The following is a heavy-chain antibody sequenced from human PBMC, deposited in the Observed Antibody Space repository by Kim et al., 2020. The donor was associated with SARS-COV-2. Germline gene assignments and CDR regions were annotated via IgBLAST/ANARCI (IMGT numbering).Heavy chain of an antibody. CDR2: IYYSGST. CDR1: GGSISSYY. CDR3: ARADSVGATIFDY. V-gene: IGHV4-59*01. Sequence: SETLSLTCTVSGGSISSYYWSWIRQPPGKGLEWIGYIYYSGSTNYNPSLKSRVTISVDTSKNQFSLKLSSVTAADTAVYYCARADSVGATIFDYWGQGTLVTVSS. J-gene: IGHJ4*02. D-gene: IGHD1-26*01.